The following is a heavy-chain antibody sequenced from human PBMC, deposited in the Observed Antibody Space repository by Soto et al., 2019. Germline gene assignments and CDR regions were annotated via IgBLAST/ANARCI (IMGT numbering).Heavy chain of an antibody. CDR2: ISYDGSNK. CDR1: GFTFSSYG. Sequence: GGSLRLSCAASGFTFSSYGMHWVRQAPGKGLEWVAVISYDGSNKYYADSVKGRFTISRDNSKNTLYLQMNSLRAEDTAVYYCAKTGRDSVTGFDYWGQGTLVTVSS. CDR3: AKTGRDSVTGFDY. V-gene: IGHV3-30*18. D-gene: IGHD4-17*01. J-gene: IGHJ4*02.